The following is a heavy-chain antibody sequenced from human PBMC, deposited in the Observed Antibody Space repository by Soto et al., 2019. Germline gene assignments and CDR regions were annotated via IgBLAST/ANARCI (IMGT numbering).Heavy chain of an antibody. CDR2: IIPILGIA. V-gene: IGHV1-69*02. J-gene: IGHJ6*02. CDR1: GGTFSSYT. D-gene: IGHD3-16*02. Sequence: QVQLVQSGAEVKKPGSSVKVSCKASGGTFSSYTISWVRQAPGQGLEWMGRIIPILGIANYAQKFQGRVTITADKSTSTAYMELSSLRSEDTAVYYCGSMPHYDYVWGSYRVYYYGMDVWGQGTTVTVSS. CDR3: GSMPHYDYVWGSYRVYYYGMDV.